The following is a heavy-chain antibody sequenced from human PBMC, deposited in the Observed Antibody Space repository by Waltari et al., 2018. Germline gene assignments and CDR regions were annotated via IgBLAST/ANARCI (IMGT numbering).Heavy chain of an antibody. V-gene: IGHV4-59*01. Sequence: QVQLQESGPGLVKPSETLSLTCTVSGGSISSYYWSWIRQPPGKGLEWIGYIYYSGSTNYHPSLKRRVTISVETSKNQFSLKLGSVTAADTAVYYCARDRSITMIVGGGGFDYWGQGTLVTVSS. CDR3: ARDRSITMIVGGGGFDY. CDR1: GGSISSYY. CDR2: IYYSGST. D-gene: IGHD3-22*01. J-gene: IGHJ4*02.